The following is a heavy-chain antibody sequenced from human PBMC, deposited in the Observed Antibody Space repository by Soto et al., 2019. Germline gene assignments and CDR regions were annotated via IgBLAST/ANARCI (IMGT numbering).Heavy chain of an antibody. V-gene: IGHV4-4*02. Sequence: QVQLQESGPGLVKPSGTLSLTCAVSGGSISSSNWWSWVRQPPGKGLEWIGEIYHSGSTNYNPSLNSRVTRSVDKSRNQCSLKLSSVTAADTAGYYCARDPNCSGGSCYDYWGQGTLVTVSS. CDR1: GGSISSSNW. CDR3: ARDPNCSGGSCYDY. D-gene: IGHD2-15*01. CDR2: IYHSGST. J-gene: IGHJ4*02.